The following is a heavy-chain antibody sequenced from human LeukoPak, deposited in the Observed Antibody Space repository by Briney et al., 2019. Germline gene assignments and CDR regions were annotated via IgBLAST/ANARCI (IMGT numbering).Heavy chain of an antibody. Sequence: GGSLRLSCAASGFTFSSYATSWVRQAPGKGLEWVSAISGSGGSTYYADSVKGRFTISRDNSKNTLYLQMNSLRAEDTDVYYCAKDPEGGYDILTGYYMDYWGQGTLVTVSS. J-gene: IGHJ4*02. CDR3: AKDPEGGYDILTGYYMDY. CDR1: GFTFSSYA. CDR2: ISGSGGST. D-gene: IGHD3-9*01. V-gene: IGHV3-23*01.